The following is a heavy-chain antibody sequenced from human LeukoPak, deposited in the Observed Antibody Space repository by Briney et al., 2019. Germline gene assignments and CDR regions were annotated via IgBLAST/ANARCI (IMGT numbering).Heavy chain of an antibody. CDR3: ARRGKSPTMLLFDP. D-gene: IGHD3-16*01. Sequence: SETLSLTCAVYGGSFSGYYWSWIRQPPGKGLEWIGEINHSGSTNYNPSLKSRVTISVDTSKNQFSLKLSSVTAADTAVYYCARRGKSPTMLLFDPWGQGTLVTVSS. CDR1: GGSFSGYY. J-gene: IGHJ5*02. CDR2: INHSGST. V-gene: IGHV4-34*01.